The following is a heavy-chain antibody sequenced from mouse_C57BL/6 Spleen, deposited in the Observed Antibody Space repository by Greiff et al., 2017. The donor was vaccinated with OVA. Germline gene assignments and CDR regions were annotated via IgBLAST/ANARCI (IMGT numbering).Heavy chain of an antibody. V-gene: IGHV2-6*03. J-gene: IGHJ4*01. CDR1: GFSLTSYG. CDR2: IWSDGST. D-gene: IGHD3-2*02. Sequence: QVQLKQSGPGLVAPSQSLSITCTVSGFSLTSYGVHWVRQPPGKGLEWLVVIWSDGSTTYNSALKSRLSISKDNSKSQVFLKMNSLQTDDTAMYYCARPAYSSGYAMDYWGQGTSVTVSS. CDR3: ARPAYSSGYAMDY.